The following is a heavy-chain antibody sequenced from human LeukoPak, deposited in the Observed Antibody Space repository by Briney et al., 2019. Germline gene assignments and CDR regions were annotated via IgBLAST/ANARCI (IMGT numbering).Heavy chain of an antibody. D-gene: IGHD3-10*01. V-gene: IGHV3-48*03. J-gene: IGHJ5*02. Sequence: GRSLRLSCAASGFTFSSYVLHWVRQAPGKGLEWASYISSSGSTIYYADSVKGRFTISRDNAKNSLYLQMNSLRAEDTAVYYCAREPGITMVRGVIVDWFDPWGQGTLVTVSS. CDR1: GFTFSSYV. CDR2: ISSSGSTI. CDR3: AREPGITMVRGVIVDWFDP.